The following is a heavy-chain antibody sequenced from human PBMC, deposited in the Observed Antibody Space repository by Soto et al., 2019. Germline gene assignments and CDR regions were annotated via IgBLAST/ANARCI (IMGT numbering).Heavy chain of an antibody. CDR3: ARVSPSNYGMDV. Sequence: QMQLVESGGGVVQPGRSLRLSCGVSGFTFSSYGMHWVRQAPGKGLEWVAVLWYDGSNKYYADSVQGRFTISRDNSKNTLYLQMNSLRAEDTAVYYCARVSPSNYGMDVWGQGTTVTVSS. D-gene: IGHD2-2*01. V-gene: IGHV3-33*01. J-gene: IGHJ6*02. CDR1: GFTFSSYG. CDR2: LWYDGSNK.